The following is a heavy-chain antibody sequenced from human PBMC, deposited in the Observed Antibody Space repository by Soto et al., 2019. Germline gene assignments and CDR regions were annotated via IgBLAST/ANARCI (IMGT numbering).Heavy chain of an antibody. Sequence: QVQLVQSGAEVKKPGSSVKVSCKASGGTFSSYTFSWVRQAPGQGLEWMGGIVPLFGTTNDAKIFQGRVTISAYESTSTVYMELSSLRSVVSAMYYCARDGDVTSTRHRVAFDIWGQGTVITVSS. V-gene: IGHV1-69*01. J-gene: IGHJ3*02. CDR3: ARDGDVTSTRHRVAFDI. CDR1: GGTFSSYT. CDR2: IVPLFGTT. D-gene: IGHD3-16*01.